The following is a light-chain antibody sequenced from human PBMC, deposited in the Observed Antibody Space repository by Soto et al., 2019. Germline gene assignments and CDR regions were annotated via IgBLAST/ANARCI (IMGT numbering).Light chain of an antibody. V-gene: IGKV1-5*01. CDR1: QSISSW. Sequence: DIQMTQSPSTLSASVGDRVTITCRASQSISSWLAWYQQKPGKAPKLLIYAASSLESGVPSRFSGSGSGTEFALTISSLQPDDFATYYCQQYNTYSWTVGPGTKVDI. CDR2: AAS. J-gene: IGKJ1*01. CDR3: QQYNTYSWT.